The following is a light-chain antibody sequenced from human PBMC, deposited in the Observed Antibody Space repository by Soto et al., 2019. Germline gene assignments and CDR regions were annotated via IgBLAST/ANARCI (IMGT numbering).Light chain of an antibody. CDR2: DAS. CDR1: QSVSSY. J-gene: IGKJ3*01. V-gene: IGKV3-11*01. CDR3: QQRSNSEVT. Sequence: EIMLKQSPATLSLSPGERATLSCRASQSVSSYLAWYQQKPGQAPRLLIYDASNRATGIPARFSGSGSGTDFTLTISSLEPEDFAVYYCQQRSNSEVTFGPGTKVDI.